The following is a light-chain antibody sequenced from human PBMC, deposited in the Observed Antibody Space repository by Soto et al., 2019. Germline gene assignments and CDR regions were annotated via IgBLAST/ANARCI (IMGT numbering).Light chain of an antibody. CDR2: KAS. V-gene: IGKV1-5*03. Sequence: DIQMTQSPSTLSASVGDRVTITCRASQSISSWLAWYQQKPGKVPKLLIYKASSLESGVPSRFSGSGSGTEFTLTISSLQPDDFATYYCQQYNSYPYTFGQGTKLEIK. J-gene: IGKJ2*01. CDR3: QQYNSYPYT. CDR1: QSISSW.